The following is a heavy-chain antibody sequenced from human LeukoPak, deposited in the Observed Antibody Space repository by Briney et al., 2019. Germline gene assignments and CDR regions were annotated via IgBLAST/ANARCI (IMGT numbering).Heavy chain of an antibody. V-gene: IGHV3-53*05. J-gene: IGHJ5*02. D-gene: IGHD3-10*01. Sequence: GGSLRLSCTVSGFTVTSTHMDWVRQAPGKGPEWVALIYDDGGTVYADSVKGRFTISRDNSKNMVYLQMNSLRPEDSAVYYCARDRAGRRSSWVEYNLWGQGTLVTVSS. CDR2: IYDDGGT. CDR3: ARDRAGRRSSWVEYNL. CDR1: GFTVTSTH.